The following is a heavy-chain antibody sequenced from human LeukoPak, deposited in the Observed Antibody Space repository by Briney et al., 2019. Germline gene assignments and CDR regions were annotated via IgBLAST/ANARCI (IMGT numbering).Heavy chain of an antibody. Sequence: SDTLSLTCTVSGGSISGYYWSWIQQPPGKGLEWIGYIYYSGRPTYTPTLKSRVTISIDTSSNQFSLRLCSVTAADTAIYYCAREKYSSSPYHYVDVCGKGTTVTVSS. D-gene: IGHD6-13*01. CDR1: GGSISGYY. V-gene: IGHV4-59*01. CDR2: IYYSGRP. J-gene: IGHJ6*03. CDR3: AREKYSSSPYHYVDV.